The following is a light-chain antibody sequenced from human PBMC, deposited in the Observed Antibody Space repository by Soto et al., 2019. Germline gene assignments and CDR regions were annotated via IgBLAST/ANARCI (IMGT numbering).Light chain of an antibody. J-gene: IGKJ1*01. CDR1: QTISSW. Sequence: DIQMTQSPSTLSGSVGDRVTITCRASQTISSWLAWYQQKPGKAPKLLIYKASTLESGVPSRFSGSGSGTEFTLTISILQPDDFATYYCQQYNSYSRTFGQGTKVDIK. V-gene: IGKV1-5*03. CDR2: KAS. CDR3: QQYNSYSRT.